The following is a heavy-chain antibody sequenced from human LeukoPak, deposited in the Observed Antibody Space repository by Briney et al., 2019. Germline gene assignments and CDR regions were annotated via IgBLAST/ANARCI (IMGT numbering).Heavy chain of an antibody. CDR1: GCTFTDYY. CDR2: INPNSGGT. Sequence: ASVKVSCKASGCTFTDYYVHWVRQAPGQGLEWMGLINPNSGGTKYAQKFQGRVTMTRDTSISTTYMELSSLRSDDTAVFYCARGPQPAGSYYYDSTPHYWSQGTLVTVSS. D-gene: IGHD3-22*01. V-gene: IGHV1-2*02. J-gene: IGHJ4*02. CDR3: ARGPQPAGSYYYDSTPHY.